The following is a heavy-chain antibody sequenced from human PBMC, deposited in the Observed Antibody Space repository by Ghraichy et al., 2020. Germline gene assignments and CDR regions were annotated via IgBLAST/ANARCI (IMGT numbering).Heavy chain of an antibody. V-gene: IGHV4-31*03. J-gene: IGHJ5*02. D-gene: IGHD4-11*01. CDR3: AREDYSNYGPDA. CDR2: IYYSGST. CDR1: GGSISSGGYY. Sequence: SETLSLTCTVSGGSISSGGYYWSWIRQHPGKGLEWIGYIYYSGSTYYNPSLKSRVTISVDTSKNQFSLKLSSVTAADTAVYYCAREDYSNYGPDAWGQGTLVTVSS.